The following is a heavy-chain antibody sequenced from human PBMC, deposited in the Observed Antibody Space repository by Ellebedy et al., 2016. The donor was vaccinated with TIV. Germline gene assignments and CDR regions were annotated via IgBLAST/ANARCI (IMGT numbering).Heavy chain of an antibody. CDR1: GYSISSGYY. CDR2: IYHSGST. J-gene: IGHJ2*01. V-gene: IGHV4-38-2*02. CDR3: ARDRGDPSFWYFDL. Sequence: MPSETLSLTCIVSGYSISSGYYWGWIRQPPGKGLEWIGSIYHSGSTYYNPSLKSRVTISVDTSKNQFSLKLSSVTAADTAVYYCARDRGDPSFWYFDLWGRGTLVTVSS. D-gene: IGHD3-10*01.